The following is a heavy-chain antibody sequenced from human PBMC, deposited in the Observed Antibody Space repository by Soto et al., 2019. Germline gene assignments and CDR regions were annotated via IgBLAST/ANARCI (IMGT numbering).Heavy chain of an antibody. V-gene: IGHV3-21*01. J-gene: IGHJ4*02. CDR1: GFTFSSYS. CDR2: ISSRSSYI. D-gene: IGHD2-15*01. Sequence: EVQMVESGGGLVKPGGSLRLSCAASGFTFSSYSMNWVRQAPGKGLEWVSSISSRSSYIYYADSVKGRFTISRDNAKNSLYLQMNSLRAEDTAVYYCARDKTVVTPLDYWGQGTLVHVSS. CDR3: ARDKTVVTPLDY.